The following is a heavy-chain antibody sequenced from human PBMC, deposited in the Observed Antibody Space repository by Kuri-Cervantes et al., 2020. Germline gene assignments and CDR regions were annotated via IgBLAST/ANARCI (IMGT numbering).Heavy chain of an antibody. CDR2: IYYSGST. CDR1: GGPISSSSYY. J-gene: IGHJ3*02. D-gene: IGHD5-24*01. Sequence: SETLSLTCNASGGPISSSSYYWGWIRQPPGKGLEWIVSIYYSGSTYYNPSLKSRVTISVDTSKNQFSLKLSSVTAADTAVYYCASRDGYNSDAFDIWGQGTMVTVSS. V-gene: IGHV4-39*01. CDR3: ASRDGYNSDAFDI.